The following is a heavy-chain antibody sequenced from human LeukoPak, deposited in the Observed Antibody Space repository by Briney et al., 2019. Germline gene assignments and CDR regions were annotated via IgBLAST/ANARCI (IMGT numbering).Heavy chain of an antibody. D-gene: IGHD3-22*01. CDR3: ARDPTTGYYDSRDY. CDR2: ISTSGST. J-gene: IGHJ4*02. CDR1: GGSISSYY. Sequence: SETLSLTCTVSGGSISSYYWSWIRQPAGKGLEWIGRISTSGSTNHNPFLKSRVTMSVDTSKNQFSLKLSSVTAADTAVYYCARDPTTGYYDSRDYWGQGTLVTVSS. V-gene: IGHV4-4*07.